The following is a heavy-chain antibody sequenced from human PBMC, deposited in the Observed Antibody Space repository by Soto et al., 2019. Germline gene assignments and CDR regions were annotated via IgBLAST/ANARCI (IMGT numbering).Heavy chain of an antibody. J-gene: IGHJ4*02. Sequence: GASVKVSCKASGGTFSSYAISWVRQAPGQGLEWMGGIIPIFGTANYAQKFQGRVTITADESTSTAYMELSSLRSEDTAVYYCARGRERNDYGDYDFDYWGQGTLVTGSS. V-gene: IGHV1-69*13. CDR3: ARGRERNDYGDYDFDY. CDR2: IIPIFGTA. CDR1: GGTFSSYA. D-gene: IGHD4-17*01.